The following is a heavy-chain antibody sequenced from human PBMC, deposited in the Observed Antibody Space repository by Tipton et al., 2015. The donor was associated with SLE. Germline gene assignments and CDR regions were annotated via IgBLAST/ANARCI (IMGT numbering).Heavy chain of an antibody. D-gene: IGHD5-24*01. CDR1: GYTFTSYA. J-gene: IGHJ3*01. Sequence: QLVQSGAEVKKPGASVKVSCKASGYTFTSYAISWVRQAPGQGLELMGWISASYGKSKYVQKFQDRVTMTTDTSTRTAYMELRSLRSDDTGIYYCARTYWDGYNFYDAFDVWGQGTLVTVSS. V-gene: IGHV1-18*01. CDR3: ARTYWDGYNFYDAFDV. CDR2: ISASYGKS.